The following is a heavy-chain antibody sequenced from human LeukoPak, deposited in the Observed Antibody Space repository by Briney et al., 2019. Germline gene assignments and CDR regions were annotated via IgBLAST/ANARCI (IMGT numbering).Heavy chain of an antibody. CDR2: IYTSGST. CDR1: GGSISSYY. CDR3: ARGAYYYASSGYFTFDI. V-gene: IGHV4-4*07. J-gene: IGHJ3*02. Sequence: KPSETLSLTCTDSGGSISSYYWSWIRQPAGKGLEWIGRIYTSGSTNYNPSLKSRVTMSVDTSKNQFSLKLSSVTAADTAVYYCARGAYYYASSGYFTFDIWGQGTMVTVSS. D-gene: IGHD3-22*01.